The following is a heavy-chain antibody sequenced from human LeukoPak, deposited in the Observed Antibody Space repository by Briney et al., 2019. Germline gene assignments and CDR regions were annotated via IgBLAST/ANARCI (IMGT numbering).Heavy chain of an antibody. D-gene: IGHD2-15*01. CDR1: GGSISSYY. Sequence: PSETLSLTCTVSGGSISSYYWSWIRQPPGKGLEWIGYIYYSGSTNYNPSLKSRVTISVGTSKNQFSLKLSSVTAADTAVYYCARHSYYCSGGSCSPGGMDVWGQGTTVTVSS. CDR3: ARHSYYCSGGSCSPGGMDV. J-gene: IGHJ6*02. CDR2: IYYSGST. V-gene: IGHV4-59*08.